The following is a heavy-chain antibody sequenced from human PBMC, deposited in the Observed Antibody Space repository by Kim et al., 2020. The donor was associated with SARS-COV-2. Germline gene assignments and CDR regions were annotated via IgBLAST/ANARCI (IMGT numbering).Heavy chain of an antibody. V-gene: IGHV4-39*07. CDR3: ARGADRDSRWGY. D-gene: IGHD6-13*01. Sequence: SETLSLTCTVSGGSISSSSYYWGWIRQSPGKGLEWIGSIYYSGSTYYNPSLKSRVTISGDTSKNQFSLKLSTVTAADTAVYYCARGADRDSRWGYWGQGTLVTVSS. CDR1: GGSISSSSYY. CDR2: IYYSGST. J-gene: IGHJ4*02.